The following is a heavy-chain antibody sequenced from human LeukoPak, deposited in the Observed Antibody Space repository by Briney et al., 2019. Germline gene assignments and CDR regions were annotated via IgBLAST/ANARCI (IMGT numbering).Heavy chain of an antibody. CDR1: GGSISSSY. J-gene: IGHJ4*02. V-gene: IGHV4-59*01. D-gene: IGHD6-19*01. CDR2: IYYSGST. CDR3: ASVSGWYGDVGGFDY. Sequence: PSETLSLTCTVSGGSISSSYWSWIRQLPGKGLEWIGYIYYSGSTNYNPSLKSRVTISVDTSKNQFSLKLSSVTAADTAVYYCASVSGWYGDVGGFDYWGQGTLVTVS.